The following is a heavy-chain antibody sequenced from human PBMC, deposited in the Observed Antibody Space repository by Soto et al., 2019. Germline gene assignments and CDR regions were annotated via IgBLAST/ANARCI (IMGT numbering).Heavy chain of an antibody. CDR2: ISYDESKK. CDR3: ARDFRHSGSYVLMWSIDI. V-gene: IGHV3-30*04. J-gene: IGHJ3*02. D-gene: IGHD1-26*01. Sequence: QVHLVESGGGVVQPGRSLRLSCAASGFTFSSYAMHWVRQAPGKGLEWVAVISYDESKKYYADSVKGRFTISRDNSKKTLYLQMNSLRAEDTAVYYCARDFRHSGSYVLMWSIDIWGQGTMVTVSS. CDR1: GFTFSSYA.